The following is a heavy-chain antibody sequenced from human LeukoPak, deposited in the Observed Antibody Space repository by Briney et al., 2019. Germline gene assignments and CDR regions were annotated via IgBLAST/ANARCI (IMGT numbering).Heavy chain of an antibody. CDR2: INPNSGGT. V-gene: IGHV1-2*02. J-gene: IGHJ4*02. Sequence: ASVTVSCKAYGYTFTGYHMHWVRQAPGQGLEWMGWINPNSGGTNYAQKFQGRVTMTRDTSISTAYMELSRLRSDDTAVYYCARDQQVGSSWAEFDYWGQGTLVTVSS. CDR3: ARDQQVGSSWAEFDY. CDR1: GYTFTGYH. D-gene: IGHD6-13*01.